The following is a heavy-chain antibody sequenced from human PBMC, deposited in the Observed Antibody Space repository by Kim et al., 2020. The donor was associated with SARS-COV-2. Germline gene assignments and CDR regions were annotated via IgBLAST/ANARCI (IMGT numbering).Heavy chain of an antibody. CDR1: GYTFTSYG. D-gene: IGHD2-2*01. J-gene: IGHJ6*02. V-gene: IGHV1-18*01. CDR3: ARKRYVVVPAARVTLGPRTVVYYYYYGMDV. Sequence: ASVKVSCKASGYTFTSYGISWVRQAPGQGLEWMGWISAYNGNTNYAQKLQGRVTMTTDTSTSTAYMELRSLRSDDTAVYYCARKRYVVVPAARVTLGPRTVVYYYYYGMDVWGQGTTVTVSS. CDR2: ISAYNGNT.